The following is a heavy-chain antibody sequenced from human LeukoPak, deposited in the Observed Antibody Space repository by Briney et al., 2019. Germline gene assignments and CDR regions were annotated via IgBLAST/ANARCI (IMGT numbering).Heavy chain of an antibody. CDR3: AREVPPSSFPYPPIAGVFDY. CDR1: GFSISSYY. D-gene: IGHD6-13*01. CDR2: IYYSGST. V-gene: IGHV4-59*12. Sequence: SETLSLTCTVSGFSISSYYWSWIRQPPGKGLEWIGYIYYSGSTNYNPSLKSRVTISVDTSKNQFSLKLSSVTAADTAVYYCAREVPPSSFPYPPIAGVFDYWGQGTLVTVSS. J-gene: IGHJ4*02.